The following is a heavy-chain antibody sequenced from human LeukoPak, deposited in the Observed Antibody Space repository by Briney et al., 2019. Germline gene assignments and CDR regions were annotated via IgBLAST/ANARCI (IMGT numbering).Heavy chain of an antibody. Sequence: SETLSLTCAVYGGSFSGYYWSWIRQPPGKGLEWIGEINHSGSTNYNPSLKSRVTISVDTSKNQFSLKLSSVTAADTAVYYCARDRADIVVVTFYYYYYYMDVWGKGTTVTVSS. CDR2: INHSGST. CDR1: GGSFSGYY. CDR3: ARDRADIVVVTFYYYYYYMDV. J-gene: IGHJ6*03. D-gene: IGHD2-21*02. V-gene: IGHV4-34*01.